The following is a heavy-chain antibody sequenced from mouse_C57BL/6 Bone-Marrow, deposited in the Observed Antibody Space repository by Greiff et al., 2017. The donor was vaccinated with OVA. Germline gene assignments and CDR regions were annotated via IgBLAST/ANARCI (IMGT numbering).Heavy chain of an antibody. Sequence: DVMLVESGGGLVKPGGSLKLSCAASGFTFSSYAMSWVRQTPEKRLEWVATISDGGSYTYYPDNVKGRFTISRDNAKNHLYLQLSLLKSDDTAMYYCARVQYGNSYFAYWGQGTTLTVSS. V-gene: IGHV5-4*03. J-gene: IGHJ2*01. CDR3: ARVQYGNSYFAY. CDR2: ISDGGSYT. CDR1: GFTFSSYA. D-gene: IGHD2-10*02.